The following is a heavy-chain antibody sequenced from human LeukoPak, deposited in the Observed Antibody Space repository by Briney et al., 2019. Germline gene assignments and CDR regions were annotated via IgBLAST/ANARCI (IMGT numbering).Heavy chain of an antibody. Sequence: GGSLRLSCAASGFTFSSYAMHWVRQAPGKGLEWVAVISYDGSNKYYADSVKGRFTISRDNSKNTLYLQMNSLRAEDTAVYYCARDQIPGGDWLPRLYGMDVWGQGTTVTVSS. V-gene: IGHV3-30*04. CDR1: GFTFSSYA. CDR2: ISYDGSNK. J-gene: IGHJ6*02. D-gene: IGHD3-9*01. CDR3: ARDQIPGGDWLPRLYGMDV.